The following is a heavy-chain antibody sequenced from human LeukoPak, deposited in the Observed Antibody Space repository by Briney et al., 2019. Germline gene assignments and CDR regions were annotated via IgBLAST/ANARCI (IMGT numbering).Heavy chain of an antibody. J-gene: IGHJ4*02. CDR1: GFTFSSYS. Sequence: GGSLRLSCAASGFTFSSYSMNWVRQAPGKGLEWVSSISSSSSYIYYADSVKGRFTISRDNSKNTVYLQMTSLRAEDTALYYCARDPSGSWNDVGTFDSWGQGTLVSVSS. D-gene: IGHD1-1*01. V-gene: IGHV3-21*01. CDR3: ARDPSGSWNDVGTFDS. CDR2: ISSSSSYI.